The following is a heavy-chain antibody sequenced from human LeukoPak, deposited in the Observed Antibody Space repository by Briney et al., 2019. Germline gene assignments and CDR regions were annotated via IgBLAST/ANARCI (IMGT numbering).Heavy chain of an antibody. V-gene: IGHV1-2*02. CDR3: ARGQSSSWGHYYYYYYMDV. CDR2: INPKTGGT. CDR1: GYTFTGYY. D-gene: IGHD6-13*01. Sequence: ASVKVSCKASGYTFTGYYMHWVRQAPGQGLEWMGWINPKTGGTNSAQKFQGRVTMTRDTSISTAYMELSSLRSEDTAVYYCARGQSSSWGHYYYYYYMDVWGKGTTVTISS. J-gene: IGHJ6*03.